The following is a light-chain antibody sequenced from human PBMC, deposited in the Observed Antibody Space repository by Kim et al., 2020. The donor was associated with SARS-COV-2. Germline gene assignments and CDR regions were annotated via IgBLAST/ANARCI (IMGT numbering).Light chain of an antibody. J-gene: IGKJ3*01. V-gene: IGKV3-20*01. CDR2: GAS. Sequence: EIVLTQSPGTLSLSPGERATLSCRASQSVSSSYLAWHQQKPGQAPRLLISGASSRATGIPDRFSASGSETDFTLTISRLEPEDFAVYFCQQYASSPFTFGPGTKVDIK. CDR3: QQYASSPFT. CDR1: QSVSSSY.